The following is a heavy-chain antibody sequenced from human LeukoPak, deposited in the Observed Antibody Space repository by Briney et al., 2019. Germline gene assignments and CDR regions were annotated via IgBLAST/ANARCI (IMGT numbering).Heavy chain of an antibody. V-gene: IGHV1-69*01. Sequence: SVKVSCKASGGTFSSYAISWVRQAPGQGLEWMGGIIPIFGTANYAQKFQGRVTITADESTSTAYMELSSLRSEDTAVYYCARDRGVVPAANEWDYYYYGMDVWGKGTTVTVSS. CDR3: ARDRGVVPAANEWDYYYYGMDV. D-gene: IGHD2-2*01. J-gene: IGHJ6*04. CDR1: GGTFSSYA. CDR2: IIPIFGTA.